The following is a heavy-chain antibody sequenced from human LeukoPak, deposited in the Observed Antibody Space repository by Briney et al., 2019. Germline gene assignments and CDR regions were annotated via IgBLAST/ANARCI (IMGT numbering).Heavy chain of an antibody. CDR2: INQGGSET. J-gene: IGHJ4*02. CDR3: ARSPGVGTVDY. Sequence: GGSLRLSCVASGFTLSSYPLSWVRQAPGKGLECVANINQGGSETYYVDSVKGRFTISRDNAKNSLFLQLNSLRAEDTAVYYCARSPGVGTVDYWGQGSLVTVSS. CDR1: GFTLSSYP. D-gene: IGHD3-3*01. V-gene: IGHV3-7*01.